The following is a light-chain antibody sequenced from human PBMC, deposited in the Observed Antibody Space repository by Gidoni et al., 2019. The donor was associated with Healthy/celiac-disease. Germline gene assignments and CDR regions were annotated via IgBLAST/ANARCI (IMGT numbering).Light chain of an antibody. J-gene: IGKJ3*01. CDR2: DAS. Sequence: EIVLTQSPATLSLSPGERATLSCRASQSVSSYLDWYQQKPGQAPRLLIYDASNRATGIPARFSGSGSGTDFTLTISSLEPEDFAVYYCQQRSNWPIFTFGPGTKVEIK. CDR3: QQRSNWPIFT. V-gene: IGKV3-11*01. CDR1: QSVSSY.